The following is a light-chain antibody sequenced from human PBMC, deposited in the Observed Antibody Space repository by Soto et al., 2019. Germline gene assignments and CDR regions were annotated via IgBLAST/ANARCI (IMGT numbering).Light chain of an antibody. J-gene: IGLJ3*02. Sequence: QSVLTQPPSASGPPGQRITISCSGRRSNVGSNFVYWFRQLPGTAPKLLMYANNQRPSGVPDRVSGSKSGTSASLAISGLRSEDEADYYCAAWDDTLSGWVFGGGTQLTVL. CDR2: ANN. CDR1: RSNVGSNF. CDR3: AAWDDTLSGWV. V-gene: IGLV1-47*02.